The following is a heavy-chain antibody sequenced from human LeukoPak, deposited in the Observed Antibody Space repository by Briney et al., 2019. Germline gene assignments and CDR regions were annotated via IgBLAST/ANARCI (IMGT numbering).Heavy chain of an antibody. CDR2: INPNSGVT. Sequence: ASVTVSCKASGYTFTGYYLHWVRQAPGQGLEWVGWINPNSGVTNYAQKFQGRVTLTRDTSISTAYMELSRLRSDDTAVYYCARELHSNFDYWGQGTLVTVSS. CDR1: GYTFTGYY. CDR3: ARELHSNFDY. D-gene: IGHD2-21*01. V-gene: IGHV1-2*02. J-gene: IGHJ4*02.